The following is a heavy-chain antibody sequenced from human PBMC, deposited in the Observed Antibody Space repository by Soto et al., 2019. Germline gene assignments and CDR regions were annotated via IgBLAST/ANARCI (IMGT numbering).Heavy chain of an antibody. Sequence: PGGSLRLSCAASGFTFSSYAMSWVRQAPEKGLEWVSGISGSGGSTYYADSVKGRFTVSRDNSKNTLYLQMNSLRVEDTAVFYCAKRYCSRAGCPISYFYMDVWGKGTTVTVSS. CDR1: GFTFSSYA. V-gene: IGHV3-23*01. CDR2: ISGSGGST. D-gene: IGHD2-2*01. J-gene: IGHJ6*03. CDR3: AKRYCSRAGCPISYFYMDV.